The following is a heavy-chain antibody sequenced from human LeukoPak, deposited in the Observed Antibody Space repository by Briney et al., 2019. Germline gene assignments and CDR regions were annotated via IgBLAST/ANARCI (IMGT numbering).Heavy chain of an antibody. D-gene: IGHD3-3*01. CDR1: GFTFSSYS. J-gene: IGHJ3*02. CDR2: ISSSSSYI. Sequence: KTGGSLRLSCAASGFTFSSYSMNWVRQAPGKGLEWVSSISSSSSYIYYADSVKGRFTISRDNAKNSLYLHMNSLRAEDTAVYYCARVRITIFGVVGDAFDIWGQGTMVTVSS. V-gene: IGHV3-21*01. CDR3: ARVRITIFGVVGDAFDI.